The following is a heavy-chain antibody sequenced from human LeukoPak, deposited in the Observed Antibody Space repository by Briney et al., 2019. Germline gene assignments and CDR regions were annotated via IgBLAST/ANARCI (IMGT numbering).Heavy chain of an antibody. D-gene: IGHD6-6*01. CDR2: IYSGGST. CDR3: ARSVGSSYHYYYYYMDV. J-gene: IGHJ6*03. V-gene: IGHV3-53*01. Sequence: GGSLRLSCAASGFTFSSYAMSWVRQAPGKGLEWVSVIYSGGSTYYADSVKGRFTISRDNSKNTLYLQMNSLRAEDTAVYYCARSVGSSYHYYYYYMDVWGKGTTVTVSS. CDR1: GFTFSSYA.